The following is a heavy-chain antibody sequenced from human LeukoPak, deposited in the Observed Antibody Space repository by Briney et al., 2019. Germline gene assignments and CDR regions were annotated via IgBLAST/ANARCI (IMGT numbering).Heavy chain of an antibody. CDR3: AKVPYSSGWYYYYYGMDV. Sequence: GGSLRLSCAASGFTLSSYGMHWVRQAPGKGLEWVAVISYDGSNKYYADSVKGRFTISRDNSKNTLYLQMNRLRAEDTAVYYCAKVPYSSGWYYYYYGMDVWGQGTTVTVSS. J-gene: IGHJ6*02. CDR1: GFTLSSYG. CDR2: ISYDGSNK. D-gene: IGHD6-19*01. V-gene: IGHV3-30*18.